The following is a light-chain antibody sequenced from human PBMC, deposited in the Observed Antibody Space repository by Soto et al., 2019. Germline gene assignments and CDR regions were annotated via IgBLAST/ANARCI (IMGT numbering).Light chain of an antibody. J-gene: IGKJ2*01. Sequence: DIQMTQSPSSLSASVGATVSITCRASQSISVHLNWYQQKPGKVPKLLIYAASNLHSGVPSRFSGSGSETDFALTISSLQPEDFATYYCQQSYITPYTFGQGTRLEIK. V-gene: IGKV1-39*01. CDR3: QQSYITPYT. CDR2: AAS. CDR1: QSISVH.